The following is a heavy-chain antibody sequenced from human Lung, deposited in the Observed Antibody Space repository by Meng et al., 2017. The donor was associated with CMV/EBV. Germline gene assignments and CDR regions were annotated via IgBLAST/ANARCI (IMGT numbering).Heavy chain of an antibody. D-gene: IGHD2/OR15-2a*01. CDR1: GESLSGYY. V-gene: IGHV4-34*01. CDR3: ASARLSSRSMDF. Sequence: SETLSLTCAVYGESLSGYYWTWIRQPPGKGLEWIGEISHSGTTNYNPSLKSRVFISVDTSKNQLSLNLTPVTAADTAVYYCASARLSSRSMDFWGQGTPVTVSS. J-gene: IGHJ6*02. CDR2: ISHSGTT.